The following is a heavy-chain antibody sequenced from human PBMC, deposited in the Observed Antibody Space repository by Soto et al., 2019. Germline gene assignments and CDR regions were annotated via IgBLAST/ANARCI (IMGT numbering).Heavy chain of an antibody. CDR3: AKAGSSAYYYYYMDV. V-gene: IGHV3-48*04. D-gene: IGHD6-6*01. J-gene: IGHJ6*03. Sequence: PGGSLRLSCAASGFTFSTCNMNWVRQAPGKGLEWVSYISSGSSTIHYADSMKGRFTISRDNAKNSLYLQMNSLRAEDTALYYCAKAGSSAYYYYYMDVWGKGTTVTVSS. CDR2: ISSGSSTI. CDR1: GFTFSTCN.